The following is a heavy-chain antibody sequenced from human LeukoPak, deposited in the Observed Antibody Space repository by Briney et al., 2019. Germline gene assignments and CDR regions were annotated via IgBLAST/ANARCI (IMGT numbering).Heavy chain of an antibody. CDR2: IYYSGST. CDR1: GGSISSNTYF. Sequence: SETLSLTRMVSGGSISSNTYFWGWIRQPPGKGLEWIGCIYYSGSTYYSPSLKSRITMSVDTSKNQFSLQLSSVTAADTAVYSCARAGEYDILTGYQYYFDYWGQGTLVTVSS. CDR3: ARAGEYDILTGYQYYFDY. D-gene: IGHD3-9*01. J-gene: IGHJ4*02. V-gene: IGHV4-39*01.